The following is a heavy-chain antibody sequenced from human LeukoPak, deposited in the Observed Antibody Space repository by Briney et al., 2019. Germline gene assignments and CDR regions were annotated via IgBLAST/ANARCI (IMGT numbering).Heavy chain of an antibody. J-gene: IGHJ3*02. CDR2: ISSSSSYI. CDR3: ARSGYSSGFYEAHAFDI. D-gene: IGHD6-19*01. Sequence: PGGSLRLSCAASGFTFSSYSMNWVRQAPGKGLEWVSSISSSSSYIYYADSVKGRFTISRDNAKNSLYLQMNSLRAEDTAVYCCARSGYSSGFYEAHAFDIWGQGTIVTVSS. CDR1: GFTFSSYS. V-gene: IGHV3-21*01.